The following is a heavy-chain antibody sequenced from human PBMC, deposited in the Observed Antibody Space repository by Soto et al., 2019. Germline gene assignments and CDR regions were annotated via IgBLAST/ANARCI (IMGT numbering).Heavy chain of an antibody. CDR1: GSSISSSGYY. V-gene: IGHV4-31*03. Sequence: PSETLSLTCTVSGSSISSSGYYWTWIRQHPGKGLEWIGYIYNAESTQYNPSLKSRVTISVHTSKNQFSLDLRSVTAADTAVYYCATSVGATDFDYWGQGTLVTVSS. D-gene: IGHD1-26*01. CDR2: IYNAEST. J-gene: IGHJ4*02. CDR3: ATSVGATDFDY.